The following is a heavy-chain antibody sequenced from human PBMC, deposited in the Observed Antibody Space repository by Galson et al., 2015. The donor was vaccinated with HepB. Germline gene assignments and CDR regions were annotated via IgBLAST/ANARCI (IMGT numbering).Heavy chain of an antibody. V-gene: IGHV3-48*01. D-gene: IGHD1-26*01. J-gene: IGHJ4*02. CDR2: ISTTSDNK. CDR1: GFTFSYYT. CDR3: TRIALSGSYWYFDY. Sequence: SLRLSCAASGFTFSYYTMNWVRQAPGKGLEWISYISTTSDNKFSADSVKGRFIISRDNAKNLLYLQMNSLRAEDTAVYYCTRIALSGSYWYFDYWGQGSLVTVSS.